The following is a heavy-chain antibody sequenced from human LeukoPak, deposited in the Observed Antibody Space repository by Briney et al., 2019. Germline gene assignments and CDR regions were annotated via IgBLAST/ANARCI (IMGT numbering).Heavy chain of an antibody. CDR3: ARGWELIGGFDY. CDR1: GGTFSTYA. Sequence: SVKVSCKASGGTFSTYAISWVRQAPGQGLEWMGGVIPILGTPNYAQKLQGRVTMTTDTSTSTAYMELRSLRSDDTAVYYCARGWELIGGFDYWGQGTLVTVSS. CDR2: VIPILGTP. V-gene: IGHV1-69*10. J-gene: IGHJ4*02. D-gene: IGHD1-26*01.